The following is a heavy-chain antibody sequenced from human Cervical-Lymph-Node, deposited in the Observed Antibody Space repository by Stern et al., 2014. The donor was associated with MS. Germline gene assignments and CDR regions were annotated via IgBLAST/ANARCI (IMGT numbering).Heavy chain of an antibody. CDR1: GFTFTSSA. D-gene: IGHD3-22*01. Sequence: QMQLVESGPEVKKPSTSVKVSCKASGFTFTSSAVQWVRQARGQRLEWIGLIVVGSGNTNYAQKFQERVTITRDMSTSTAYMELSSLRSEDTAVYYCAAEPMYYSDSVGAFDIWGQGTMVTVSS. V-gene: IGHV1-58*01. CDR2: IVVGSGNT. J-gene: IGHJ3*02. CDR3: AAEPMYYSDSVGAFDI.